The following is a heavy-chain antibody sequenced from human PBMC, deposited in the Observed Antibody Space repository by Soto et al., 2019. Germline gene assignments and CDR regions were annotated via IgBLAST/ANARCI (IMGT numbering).Heavy chain of an antibody. J-gene: IGHJ4*02. CDR3: ARAYSSSSAYFDY. D-gene: IGHD6-6*01. V-gene: IGHV5-51*01. CDR2: IYPGDSDA. Sequence: PGESLKISCKGSGYSFTSYWIGWVRQMPGKGLEWMGIIYPGDSDARYSPSFQGQVTISADKSISTAYLQWSSLKASDTAMYYCARAYSSSSAYFDYWGQGTLVTVSS. CDR1: GYSFTSYW.